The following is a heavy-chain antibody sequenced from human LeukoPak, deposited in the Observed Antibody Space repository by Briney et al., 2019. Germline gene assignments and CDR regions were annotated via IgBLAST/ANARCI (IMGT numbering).Heavy chain of an antibody. D-gene: IGHD4-17*01. V-gene: IGHV4-39*01. CDR3: ASRGNDYGDYWADY. Sequence: SETLSLTCTVSGGSISSGDYYWSWIRQPPGKGLEWIGSIYYSGSTYYNPSLKSRVTISVDTSKNQFSLKLSSVTAADTAVYYCASRGNDYGDYWADYWGQGTLVTVSS. CDR2: IYYSGST. CDR1: GGSISSGDYY. J-gene: IGHJ4*02.